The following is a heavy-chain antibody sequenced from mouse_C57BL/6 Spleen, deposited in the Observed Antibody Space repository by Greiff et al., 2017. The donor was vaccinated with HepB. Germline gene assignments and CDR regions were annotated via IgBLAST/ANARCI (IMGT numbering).Heavy chain of an antibody. V-gene: IGHV5-17*01. CDR2: ISSGSSTI. J-gene: IGHJ1*03. CDR1: GFTFSDYG. D-gene: IGHD4-1*01. Sequence: EVKLVESGGGLVKPGGSLKLSCAASGFTFSDYGMHWVRQAPEKGLEWVAYISSGSSTIYYADTVKGRFTISRDNAKNTLFLQMTSLRSEDTAMYYCARTRRGGTWYFDVWGTGTTVTVSS. CDR3: ARTRRGGTWYFDV.